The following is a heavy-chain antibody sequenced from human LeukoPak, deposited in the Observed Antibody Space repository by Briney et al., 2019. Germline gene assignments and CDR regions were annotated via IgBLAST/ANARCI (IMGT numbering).Heavy chain of an antibody. CDR3: ARGGPHYYDSSGYYSFAHFDY. CDR1: GFTFSSYA. J-gene: IGHJ4*02. D-gene: IGHD3-22*01. V-gene: IGHV3-23*01. CDR2: ISGSGGST. Sequence: GGSLRLSCAASGFTFSSYAMSWVRQAPGKGLEWVSAISGSGGSTYYADSVKGRFTISRDNSKNTLYLQMNSLRAEDTAVYYCARGGPHYYDSSGYYSFAHFDYWGQGTLVTVSS.